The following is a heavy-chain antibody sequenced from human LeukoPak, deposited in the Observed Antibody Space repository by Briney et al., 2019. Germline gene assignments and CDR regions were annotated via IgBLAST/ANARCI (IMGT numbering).Heavy chain of an antibody. D-gene: IGHD3-3*01. CDR3: ARGGITIFGVVRGFDY. CDR1: GFTFNSYT. V-gene: IGHV3-21*04. J-gene: IGHJ4*02. CDR2: ITYSGSYI. Sequence: PGGSLRLSCVASGFTFNSYTMNWVRQAPGKGLEWVSSITYSGSYIYYADSVKGRFTISRDNAKNSLYLQMNSLRAEDTALYYCARGGITIFGVVRGFDYWGQGTLVTVSS.